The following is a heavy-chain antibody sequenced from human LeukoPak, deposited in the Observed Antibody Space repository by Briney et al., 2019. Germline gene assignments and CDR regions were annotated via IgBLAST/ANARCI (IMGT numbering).Heavy chain of an antibody. J-gene: IGHJ4*02. Sequence: PGRSLRLSCAASGFTFDDYAMHWVRQVPGKGLEWVSGISWNSDSIGYADSVKGRFTISRDNARNSLYLQMNSLRAEDTALYYCAKAAVVAAGRRFDYWGQGTLVTVSS. CDR3: AKAAVVAAGRRFDY. D-gene: IGHD6-13*01. CDR1: GFTFDDYA. V-gene: IGHV3-9*01. CDR2: ISWNSDSI.